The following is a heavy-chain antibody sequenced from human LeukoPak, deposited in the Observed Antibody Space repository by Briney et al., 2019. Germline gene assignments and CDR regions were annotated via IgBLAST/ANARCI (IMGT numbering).Heavy chain of an antibody. CDR3: ARLRRMATIRVYDWFDP. CDR2: IYPGDSDT. J-gene: IGHJ5*02. D-gene: IGHD5-24*01. CDR1: GYSFTSYW. Sequence: GESLKIYCKGSGYSFTSYWIGWVRQMPGKGLEWKGIIYPGDSDTTYSPSFQGQVTISADKSIGTAYLQWSSLKASDTAMYYCARLRRMATIRVYDWFDPWGQGTLVTVSS. V-gene: IGHV5-51*01.